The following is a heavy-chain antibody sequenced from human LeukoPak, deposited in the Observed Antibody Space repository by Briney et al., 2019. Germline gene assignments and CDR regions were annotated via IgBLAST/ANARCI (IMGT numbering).Heavy chain of an antibody. J-gene: IGHJ4*02. CDR2: ISGSGGST. Sequence: PGGSLRLSCAASGFTFSSYGMSWVRQAPGKGLEWVSAISGSGGSTYYADSVKGRFTISRDNSKNTLYLQMNSLRAEDTAVYYCEWELNQPPSLIWGQGTLVTVSS. V-gene: IGHV3-23*01. CDR1: GFTFSSYG. D-gene: IGHD1-26*01. CDR3: EWELNQPPSLI.